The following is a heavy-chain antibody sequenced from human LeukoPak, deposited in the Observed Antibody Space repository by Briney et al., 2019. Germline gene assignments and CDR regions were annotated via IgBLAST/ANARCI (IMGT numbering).Heavy chain of an antibody. CDR2: MNPNSGNT. V-gene: IGHV1-8*01. Sequence: ASVKVSCKASGYTFTSYDINWVRQATGQGLEWMGWMNPNSGNTGYAQKFQGRVTMTRNTSISTAYMELSSLRSEDTAVYYCARASASYDILTGRDFNWFDPWGQGTLVTVSS. J-gene: IGHJ5*02. CDR1: GYTFTSYD. D-gene: IGHD3-9*01. CDR3: ARASASYDILTGRDFNWFDP.